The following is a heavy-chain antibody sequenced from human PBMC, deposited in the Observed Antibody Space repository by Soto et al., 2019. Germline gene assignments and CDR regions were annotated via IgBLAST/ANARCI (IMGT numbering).Heavy chain of an antibody. CDR3: ARGVGSSPPRY. CDR2: IYHSGST. D-gene: IGHD1-26*01. CDR1: GGSISSGGYS. Sequence: SETLSLTCAVSGGSISSGGYSWSWIRQPPGKGLEWIGYIYHSGSTYYNPSLRSRVLIPADPSKNQVSLELTSATAADTAVYFCARGVGSSPPRYWGRGTLVTVSS. V-gene: IGHV4-30-2*01. J-gene: IGHJ4*02.